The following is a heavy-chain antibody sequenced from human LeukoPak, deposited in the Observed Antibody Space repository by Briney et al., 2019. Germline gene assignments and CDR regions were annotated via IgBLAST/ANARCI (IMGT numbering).Heavy chain of an antibody. CDR1: GFTFSSYS. CDR3: ARDLGVGGIMITFGGVLDY. D-gene: IGHD3-16*01. Sequence: GGSLRLSCAASGFTFSSYSMNWVRQAPGKGLEWVSSISSSSSYIYYADSVKGRFTISRDSAKNSLYLQMNSLRAEDTAVYYCARDLGVGGIMITFGGVLDYWGQGTLVTVSS. V-gene: IGHV3-21*01. CDR2: ISSSSSYI. J-gene: IGHJ4*02.